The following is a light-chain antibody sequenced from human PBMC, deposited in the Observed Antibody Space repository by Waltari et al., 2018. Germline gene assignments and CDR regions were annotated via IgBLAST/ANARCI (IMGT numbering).Light chain of an antibody. V-gene: IGKV6-21*01. CDR2: YAS. J-gene: IGKJ4*01. Sequence: EIVLTQSPDFQSVTPKEKVTITCQASQSIGSSLNWYQQKPDQSPNLLIKYASQSFSGVPSRFSCSGSVTDFTLTINSLEAEDAATYYCQQSSSLPLTFGGGTKVEIK. CDR1: QSIGSS. CDR3: QQSSSLPLT.